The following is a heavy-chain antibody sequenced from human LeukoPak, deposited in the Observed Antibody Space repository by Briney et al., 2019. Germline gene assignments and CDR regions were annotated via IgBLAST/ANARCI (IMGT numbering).Heavy chain of an antibody. CDR2: INHSGST. V-gene: IGHV4-34*01. Sequence: MSSETLSLTCAVYGGSFSGYYWSWIRQPPGKGLEWIGEINHSGSTNYNPSLKSRVTISVDTSKNQFSLKLSSVTAADTAVYYCARLPRSWRSHIDYWGQGTLVTVSS. CDR1: GGSFSGYY. J-gene: IGHJ4*02. D-gene: IGHD3-10*01. CDR3: ARLPRSWRSHIDY.